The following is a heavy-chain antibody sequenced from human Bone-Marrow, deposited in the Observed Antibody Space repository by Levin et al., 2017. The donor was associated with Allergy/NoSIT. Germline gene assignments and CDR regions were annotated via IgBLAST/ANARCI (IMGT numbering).Heavy chain of an antibody. CDR1: GLTFSNAW. Sequence: GESLKISCAASGLTFSNAWMSWVRQAPGKGPEWVGRIKSKTDGGTTEYAAPVEDRFTIPRDDSKTTLYLPMNSLNTEDTDVNYCTTDGSLGGFDIWGQGTMVIVSS. CDR2: IKSKTDGGTT. J-gene: IGHJ3*02. D-gene: IGHD2-15*01. CDR3: TTDGSLGGFDI. V-gene: IGHV3-15*01.